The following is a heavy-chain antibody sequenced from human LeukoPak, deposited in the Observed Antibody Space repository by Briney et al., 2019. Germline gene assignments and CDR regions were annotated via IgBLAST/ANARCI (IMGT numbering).Heavy chain of an antibody. CDR2: VYYSGNT. V-gene: IGHV4-39*01. Sequence: PSETLSLTCTVSGGSISSSSSFWAWIRQPPGKGLKWIGNVYYSGNTHYNPSLKSRVTISLDTSKNQFSLRLTSVTAADTAVYYCARHGLYQDYGYWGQGTLVTVSS. CDR1: GGSISSSSSF. D-gene: IGHD3-16*01. J-gene: IGHJ4*02. CDR3: ARHGLYQDYGY.